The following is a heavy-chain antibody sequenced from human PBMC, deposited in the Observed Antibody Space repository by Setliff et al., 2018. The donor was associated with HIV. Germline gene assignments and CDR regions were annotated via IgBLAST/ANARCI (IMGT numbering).Heavy chain of an antibody. V-gene: IGHV1-8*03. Sequence: ASVKVSCKASGYTFTSYDINWVRQATGQGLEWMGWMNPNSGNTGYAQKFQGRVTITRDTSASTAYMELSSLRSEDTAVYYCAREGKFRYYYYMDVWGKGTTVTVSS. CDR1: GYTFTSYD. D-gene: IGHD3-10*01. CDR3: AREGKFRYYYYMDV. J-gene: IGHJ6*03. CDR2: MNPNSGNT.